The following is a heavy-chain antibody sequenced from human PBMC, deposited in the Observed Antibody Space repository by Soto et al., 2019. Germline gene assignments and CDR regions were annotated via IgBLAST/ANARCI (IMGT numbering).Heavy chain of an antibody. V-gene: IGHV3-30-3*01. Sequence: QVQLVESGGGVVQPGRSLRLSCAASGFTFSSYAMHWVRQAPGKGLEWVAVISYDGSNKYYADSVKGRFTISRDNSKNTLYLQMDGLGVEDTAGYYCARDWGGGATGFDYWGQGTLVTVSS. CDR3: ARDWGGGATGFDY. D-gene: IGHD3-16*01. J-gene: IGHJ4*02. CDR2: ISYDGSNK. CDR1: GFTFSSYA.